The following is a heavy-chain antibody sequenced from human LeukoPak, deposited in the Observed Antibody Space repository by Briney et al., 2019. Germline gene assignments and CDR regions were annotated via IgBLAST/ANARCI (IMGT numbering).Heavy chain of an antibody. CDR2: IWYDGSNK. CDR3: ASNKQQQPVGGEFDY. Sequence: PGGSLRLSCAASGFTFSSYGMHWVRQAPGKGLEWVAVIWYDGSNKYYADSVKGRFTISRDNSKNTLYLQMNSLRAEDTAVYYCASNKQQQPVGGEFDYWGQGTLVTVSS. D-gene: IGHD6-13*01. V-gene: IGHV3-33*01. CDR1: GFTFSSYG. J-gene: IGHJ4*02.